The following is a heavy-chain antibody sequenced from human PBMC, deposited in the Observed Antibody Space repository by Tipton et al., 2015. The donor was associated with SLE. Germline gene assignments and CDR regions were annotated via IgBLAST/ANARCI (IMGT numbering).Heavy chain of an antibody. Sequence: SLRLSCAASGFTFSSYAMSWVRQAPGKGLEWVAFIRYDGSNKYYADSVKGRFTISRDNSKNTLYLQMNSLRAEDTAVYYCAKDQIRLFPFRGMDVWGQGTTGTVSS. CDR3: AKDQIRLFPFRGMDV. V-gene: IGHV3-30*02. CDR2: IRYDGSNK. J-gene: IGHJ6*02. D-gene: IGHD3-22*01. CDR1: GFTFSSYA.